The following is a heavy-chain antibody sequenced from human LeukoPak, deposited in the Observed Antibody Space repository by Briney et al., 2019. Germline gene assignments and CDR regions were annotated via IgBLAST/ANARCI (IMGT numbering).Heavy chain of an antibody. V-gene: IGHV1-46*01. CDR1: GYTFTSYN. D-gene: IGHD5-18*01. J-gene: IGHJ4*02. CDR2: INPSGGST. Sequence: ASVKVSCKASGYTFTSYNMHWVRQAPGQGLEWMGIINPSGGSTGYTQKFQGRVTMTRDTSTSTVYMELSSLRSEDTAVYYCARDTAGGWNYFDYWGQGTLVTVSS. CDR3: ARDTAGGWNYFDY.